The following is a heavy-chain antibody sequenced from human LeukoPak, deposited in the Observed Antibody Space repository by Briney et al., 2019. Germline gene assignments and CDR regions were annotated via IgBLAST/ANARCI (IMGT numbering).Heavy chain of an antibody. V-gene: IGHV3-66*01. D-gene: IGHD2-15*01. CDR3: ARDIVVVVADNYYYYMDV. CDR2: IYSGGST. J-gene: IGHJ6*03. CDR1: EFSVGSNY. Sequence: GGSQRLSCAASEFSVGSNYMTWVRQAPGKGREWVSLIYSGGSTYYADSVKGRFTISRDNSKNTLYLQMNSLRAEDTAVYYCARDIVVVVADNYYYYMDVWGKGTTVTVSS.